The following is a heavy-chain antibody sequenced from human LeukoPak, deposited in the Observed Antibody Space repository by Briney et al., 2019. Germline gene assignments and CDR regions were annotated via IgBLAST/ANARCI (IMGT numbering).Heavy chain of an antibody. J-gene: IGHJ4*02. Sequence: SETLSLTCTVSGGSISSYYWSWIRQPAGKGLEWIGRIYTSGSTNYNPSLKSRVTMSVDTSKNQFSLKLSSVTAADTAVYYCARARSIAVAGLRFAYYFDYWGQGTLVTVSS. CDR2: IYTSGST. CDR3: ARARSIAVAGLRFAYYFDY. D-gene: IGHD6-19*01. CDR1: GGSISSYY. V-gene: IGHV4-4*07.